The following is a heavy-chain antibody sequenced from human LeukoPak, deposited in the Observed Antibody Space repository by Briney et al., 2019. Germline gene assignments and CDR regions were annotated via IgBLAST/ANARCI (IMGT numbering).Heavy chain of an antibody. CDR1: GYTFTSYD. V-gene: IGHV1-8*03. CDR2: MNPNSGNT. CDR3: AKGRGNNYWDGFDI. J-gene: IGHJ3*02. Sequence: GASVKVSCKASGYTFTSYDINWVRQATGQGLEWMGWMNPNSGNTGYAQKFQGRVTITRNTSISTAYMELSSLRSEDTALYYCAKGRGNNYWDGFDIWGQGTMVTVSS. D-gene: IGHD5-24*01.